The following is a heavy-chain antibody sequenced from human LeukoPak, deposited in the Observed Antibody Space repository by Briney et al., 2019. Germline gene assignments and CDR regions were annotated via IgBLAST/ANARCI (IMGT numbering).Heavy chain of an antibody. CDR1: GFSLSTSGVG. Sequence: SGPTLVNPTQTLTLICSFSGFSLSTSGVGVGWIRQPPGKALEWLALIYWDDDKRYSPSLKSRLTITKDTSKNQVVLTMTNMDPVDTATYYCAHTQSSGWPNGYWGQGTLVTVSS. J-gene: IGHJ4*02. CDR3: AHTQSSGWPNGY. CDR2: IYWDDDK. V-gene: IGHV2-5*02. D-gene: IGHD6-19*01.